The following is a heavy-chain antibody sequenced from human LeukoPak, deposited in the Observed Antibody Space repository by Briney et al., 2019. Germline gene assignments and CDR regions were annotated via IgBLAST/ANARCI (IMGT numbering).Heavy chain of an antibody. CDR2: INHSGST. Sequence: SETLSLTCAVYGGSFSGYYWSWIRQPPGKGLEWIGEINHSGSTNYNPSLKSRVTISVDTSKNQFSLKLSSVTAADTAVYYCARGLITVVRGLGYWGQGTLVTVSS. V-gene: IGHV4-34*01. J-gene: IGHJ4*02. CDR3: ARGLITVVRGLGY. D-gene: IGHD3-10*01. CDR1: GGSFSGYY.